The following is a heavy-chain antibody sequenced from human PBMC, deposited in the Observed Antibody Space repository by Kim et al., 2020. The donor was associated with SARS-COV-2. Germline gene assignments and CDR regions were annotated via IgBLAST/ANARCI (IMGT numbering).Heavy chain of an antibody. J-gene: IGHJ4*02. CDR3: ARDPGYCSGGSCFGY. V-gene: IGHV3-21*01. D-gene: IGHD2-15*01. Sequence: GGSLRLSCAASGFTFSSYSMNWVRQAPGKGLEWVSSISSSSSYIYYADSVKGRFTISRDNAKNSLYLQMNSLRAEDTAVYYCARDPGYCSGGSCFGYWGQGTLVTVSS. CDR2: ISSSSSYI. CDR1: GFTFSSYS.